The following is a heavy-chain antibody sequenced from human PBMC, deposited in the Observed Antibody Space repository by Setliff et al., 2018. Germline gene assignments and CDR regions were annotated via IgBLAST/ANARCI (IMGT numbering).Heavy chain of an antibody. D-gene: IGHD2-2*01. CDR1: DGSMTSGSYY. CDR3: ARLSCSSNSCPFDY. J-gene: IGHJ4*02. CDR2: VYYSGTA. Sequence: PSETLSLTCSVSDGSMTSGSYYWGWIRQPPGKGLEWIGSVYYSGTAYYNPSLKSRLYMSVDTSKNQFTLKVISVTAVDTAVYYCARLSCSSNSCPFDYWVQGTLVTVSS. V-gene: IGHV4-39*06.